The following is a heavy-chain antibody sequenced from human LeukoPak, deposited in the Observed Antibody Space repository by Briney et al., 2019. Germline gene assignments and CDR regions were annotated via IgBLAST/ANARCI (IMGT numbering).Heavy chain of an antibody. CDR1: GFTFSSYA. Sequence: GGSLRLSCAASGFTFSSYAMHWVRQVPGKGLEWVAVISYDGSNKYYADSVKGRFTISRDNSKNTLYLQMNSLRAEDTAVYYCELNGGNSDWNYWGQGTLVTVSS. J-gene: IGHJ4*02. D-gene: IGHD4-23*01. CDR2: ISYDGSNK. V-gene: IGHV3-30-3*01. CDR3: ELNGGNSDWNY.